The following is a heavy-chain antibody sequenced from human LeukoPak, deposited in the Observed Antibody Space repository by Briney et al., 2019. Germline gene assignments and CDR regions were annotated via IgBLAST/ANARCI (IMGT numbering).Heavy chain of an antibody. J-gene: IGHJ4*02. CDR2: IYYSGST. D-gene: IGHD6-13*01. Sequence: PLETLSLTCTVSGGSISSYYWSWIRQPPGKGLEWIGYIYYSGSTNYNPSLKSRVTISVDTSKNQFSLKLSSVTAADTAVYYCARGHSSSLEYWGQGTLVTVSS. CDR3: ARGHSSSLEY. V-gene: IGHV4-59*01. CDR1: GGSISSYY.